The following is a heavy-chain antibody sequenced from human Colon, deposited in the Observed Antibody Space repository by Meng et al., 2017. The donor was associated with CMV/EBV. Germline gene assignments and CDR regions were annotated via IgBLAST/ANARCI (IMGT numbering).Heavy chain of an antibody. CDR3: AGRGRSSSFWSAIDP. V-gene: IGHV5-51*01. J-gene: IGHJ5*02. D-gene: IGHD3-3*01. CDR2: IYPGGSDN. CDR1: GSSVTSYW. Sequence: SGSSVTSYWICWVRQLPGKGLEWMGVIYPGGSDNRYTPSIQGLVTIAADNSISSAFLPWSGLKASNAAKYYCAGRGRSSSFWSAIDPWGQGTLVTVSS.